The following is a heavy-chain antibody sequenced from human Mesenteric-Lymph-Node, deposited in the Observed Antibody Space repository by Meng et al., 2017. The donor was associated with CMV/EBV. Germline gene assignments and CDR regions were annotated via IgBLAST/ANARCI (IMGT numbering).Heavy chain of an antibody. CDR1: GFTFSSYS. CDR2: ISSSSSYI. CDR3: AKDISPVLRFLFDY. D-gene: IGHD3-3*01. V-gene: IGHV3-21*04. Sequence: GESLKISCAASGFTFSSYSMNWVRQAPGKGLEWVSSISSSSSYIYYADSVKGRFTISRDNAKNSLYLQMNSLRAEDTALYYCAKDISPVLRFLFDYWGQGTLVTVSS. J-gene: IGHJ4*02.